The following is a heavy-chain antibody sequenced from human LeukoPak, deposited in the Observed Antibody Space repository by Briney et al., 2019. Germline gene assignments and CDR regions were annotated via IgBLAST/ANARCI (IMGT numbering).Heavy chain of an antibody. J-gene: IGHJ6*03. CDR3: ARDRYPVYSSSSSYYYMDV. CDR1: GGTFSSYA. Sequence: SVKVSCKASGGTFSSYAISWVRQAPGQGLKWMGRIIPIFGTANYAQKFQGRVTITTDESTSTAYMELSSLRSEDTAVYYCARDRYPVYSSSSSYYYMDVWGKGTTVTVSS. V-gene: IGHV1-69*05. D-gene: IGHD6-6*01. CDR2: IIPIFGTA.